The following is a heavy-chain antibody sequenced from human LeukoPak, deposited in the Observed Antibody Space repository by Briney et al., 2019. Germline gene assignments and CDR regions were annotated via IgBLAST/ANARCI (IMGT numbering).Heavy chain of an antibody. CDR1: GFTFSSYS. Sequence: GGSLRLSCAASGFTFSSYSMSWVRQAPGKGLEWVGRIESKSDGGTTDYAAPVKGRFTISRDDPKNTLYLQMNSLKTEDTAVYYCTTLRKPNAFDIWGQGTMVTVSS. D-gene: IGHD1-14*01. CDR3: TTLRKPNAFDI. CDR2: IESKSDGGTT. V-gene: IGHV3-15*04. J-gene: IGHJ3*02.